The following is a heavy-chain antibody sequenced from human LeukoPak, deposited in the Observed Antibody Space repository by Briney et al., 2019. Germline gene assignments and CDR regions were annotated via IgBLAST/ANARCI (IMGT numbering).Heavy chain of an antibody. CDR3: ARQDYGGRAHDF. CDR2: IYYSGST. Sequence: SETLSLTCTVSGGSIRSSSYYWGWIRQPPGKGLEWLGSIYYSGSTYYSASLKSRVTISIDTSKNQFSLKLNSVTAADTAVYYCARQDYGGRAHDFWGQGTLVTVSS. CDR1: GGSIRSSSYY. J-gene: IGHJ4*02. D-gene: IGHD4-17*01. V-gene: IGHV4-39*01.